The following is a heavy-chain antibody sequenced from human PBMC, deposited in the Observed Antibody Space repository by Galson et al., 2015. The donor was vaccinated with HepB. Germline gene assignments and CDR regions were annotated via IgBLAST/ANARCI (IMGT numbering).Heavy chain of an antibody. Sequence: SLSISCAVSGFMLSDNYMSWIRQAPGKGLEWVANIKKDRSDTYYVDSVKGRFTISRDNAKNSLLLHMNSLTAEDTAVYYCARYYWADSYHMDVWGIGTTVTVSS. CDR2: IKKDRSDT. V-gene: IGHV3-7*01. J-gene: IGHJ6*03. D-gene: IGHD3-10*01. CDR3: ARYYWADSYHMDV. CDR1: GFMLSDNY.